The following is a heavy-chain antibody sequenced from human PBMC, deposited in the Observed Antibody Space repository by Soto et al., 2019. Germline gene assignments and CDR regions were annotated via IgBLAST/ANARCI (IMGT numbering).Heavy chain of an antibody. V-gene: IGHV3-30-3*01. CDR2: ISYDGSNK. CDR1: GFTFSSYA. Sequence: PVGSLRLSCAASGFTFSSYAMHWVRQAPGKGLEWVAVISYDGSNKYYADSVKGRFTISRDNSKNTLYLQMNSLRAEDTAVYYCARGGPHSSGWDYFDYWGQGTLVTVSS. CDR3: ARGGPHSSGWDYFDY. J-gene: IGHJ4*02. D-gene: IGHD6-19*01.